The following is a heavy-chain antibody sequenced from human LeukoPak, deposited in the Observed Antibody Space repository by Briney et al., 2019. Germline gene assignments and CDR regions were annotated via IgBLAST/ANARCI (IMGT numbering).Heavy chain of an antibody. CDR3: TTDNVRPKNYYDSSGLGDY. Sequence: PGGSLRLSCAASGFTFSNAWMSWVRQAPGKGLEWVGRIKSKTDGGTTDYAAPVKGRFTISRDDSKNTLYLQMNSLKTEDTAVYYCTTDNVRPKNYYDSSGLGDYWGQGTLVTVSS. CDR2: IKSKTDGGTT. CDR1: GFTFSNAW. D-gene: IGHD3-22*01. J-gene: IGHJ4*02. V-gene: IGHV3-15*01.